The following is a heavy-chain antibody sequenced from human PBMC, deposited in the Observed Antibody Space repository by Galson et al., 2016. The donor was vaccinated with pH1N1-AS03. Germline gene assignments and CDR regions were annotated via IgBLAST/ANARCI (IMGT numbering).Heavy chain of an antibody. CDR1: GFSLSDYY. J-gene: IGHJ6*02. V-gene: IGHV3-11*03. CDR3: ARARGGEDAWSQDV. Sequence: LRLSCAASGFSLSDYYMTWIRQAPGKGLEWVAYISFTSDYRHYADSVKGRFTISRDNAKDSLYLQMDSLRVEDTAVYYCARARGGEDAWSQDVWGQGTMVTVSS. CDR2: ISFTSDYR. D-gene: IGHD2-21*01.